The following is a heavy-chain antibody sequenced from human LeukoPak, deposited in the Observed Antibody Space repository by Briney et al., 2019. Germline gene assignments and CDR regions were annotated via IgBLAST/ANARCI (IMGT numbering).Heavy chain of an antibody. CDR3: ASWATYGSGSSTPDY. CDR2: IIPIFGTA. V-gene: IGHV1-69*01. Sequence: SVNVSCKASGGTFSSYAISWVRQAPGQGLEWMGGIIPIFGTANYAQKFQGRVTITADESTSTAYMELSSLRSEDTAVYYCASWATYGSGSSTPDYWGQGTLVTVSS. CDR1: GGTFSSYA. D-gene: IGHD3-10*01. J-gene: IGHJ4*02.